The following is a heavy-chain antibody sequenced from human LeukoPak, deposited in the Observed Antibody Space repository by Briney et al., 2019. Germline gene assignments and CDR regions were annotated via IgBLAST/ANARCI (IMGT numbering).Heavy chain of an antibody. D-gene: IGHD2-15*01. V-gene: IGHV4-38-2*02. CDR1: GYSISSGYY. CDR2: IYHSGST. J-gene: IGHJ6*03. Sequence: SETLSLTCTVSGYSISSGYYWSWIRQPPGKGLEWIGSIYHSGSTYYNPSLKSRVTISVDTSKNQFSLKLSSVTAADTAVYYCAREVGGSPSYYYMDVWGKGTTVTVSS. CDR3: AREVGGSPSYYYMDV.